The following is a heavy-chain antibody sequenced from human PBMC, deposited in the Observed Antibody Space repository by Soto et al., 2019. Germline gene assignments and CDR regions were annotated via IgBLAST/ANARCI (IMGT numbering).Heavy chain of an antibody. V-gene: IGHV3-9*01. CDR2: ISRNSGSI. J-gene: IGHJ4*02. CDR1: GFTFDDYA. D-gene: IGHD3-16*01. CDR3: AKDLTLRISRGGTFDY. Sequence: EVQLVESGGGLVQPGRSLRLSCAASGFTFDDYAMHWVRQAPGKGLEWVSGISRNSGSIAYADSVKGRFTISRDNAKNSLYLQMNSLRAEDTALYYCAKDLTLRISRGGTFDYCGQGTLVSVSS.